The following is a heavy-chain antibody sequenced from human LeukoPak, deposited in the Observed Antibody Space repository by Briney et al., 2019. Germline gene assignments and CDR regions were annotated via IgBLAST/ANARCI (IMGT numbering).Heavy chain of an antibody. CDR1: GGSISSYY. J-gene: IGHJ4*02. V-gene: IGHV4-59*12. D-gene: IGHD3-16*02. CDR3: ASAFSGSYRIDY. CDR2: IYYSGST. Sequence: SETLSLTCTVSGGSISSYYWSWIRQPPGKGLEWIGYIYYSGSTNYNPSLKSRVTISVDTSKNQFSLKLSSVTAADTAVYYCASAFSGSYRIDYWGQGTLVTVSS.